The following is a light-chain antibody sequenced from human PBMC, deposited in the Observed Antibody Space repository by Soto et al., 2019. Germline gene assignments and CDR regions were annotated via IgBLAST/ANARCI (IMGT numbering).Light chain of an antibody. CDR3: QSYDDSLSVHYV. V-gene: IGLV1-40*01. Sequence: QLVLTQPPSGSGAPGQRVTISCTGSSSNIGSTYDVQWYQQLPGTAPKLLIHGNTDRPSGVPDRFSGSKSGTSASLAITGLQADDEADYYCQSYDDSLSVHYVFGTGTQLTVL. J-gene: IGLJ1*01. CDR1: SSNIGSTYD. CDR2: GNT.